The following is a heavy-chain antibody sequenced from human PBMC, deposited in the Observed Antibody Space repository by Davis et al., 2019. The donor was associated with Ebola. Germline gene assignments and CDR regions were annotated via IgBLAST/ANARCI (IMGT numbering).Heavy chain of an antibody. V-gene: IGHV3-9*02. Sequence: GGSLRLSCAASGFTSNDYAISWVRQAPGKGLEWVSGISWNGDNIAYADSVKGRFTISRDNAKNSLFLQMNSLRVEDTAFYYCVTVYGIWGQGTVVTVAS. J-gene: IGHJ3*02. CDR1: GFTSNDYA. CDR2: ISWNGDNI. D-gene: IGHD3-16*01. CDR3: VTVYGI.